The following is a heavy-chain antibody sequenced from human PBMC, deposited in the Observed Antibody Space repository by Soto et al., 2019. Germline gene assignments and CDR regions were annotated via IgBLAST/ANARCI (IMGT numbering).Heavy chain of an antibody. D-gene: IGHD3-16*01. CDR1: GGSFSGYY. CDR2: INHSGST. V-gene: IGHV4-34*01. CDR3: ARGVFWVPPYYYYYYYMDV. J-gene: IGHJ6*03. Sequence: SETLSLTCAVYGGSFSGYYWSWIRQPPGKGLEWIGEINHSGSTNYNPSLKSRVTISVDTSRNQFSLKLSSVTAADTAVYYCARGVFWVPPYYYYYYYMDVRAKRTTVTVSS.